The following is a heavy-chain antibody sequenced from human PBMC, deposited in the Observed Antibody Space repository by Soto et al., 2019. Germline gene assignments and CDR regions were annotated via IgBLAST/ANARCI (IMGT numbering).Heavy chain of an antibody. CDR3: CRGRNIRSSYTPFDY. J-gene: IGHJ4*02. CDR2: INPDSGST. CDR1: GYTFTTHY. D-gene: IGHD6-6*01. Sequence: QVQLVQSGAEVKRPGASVKVSCKASGYTFTTHYIHWVRQAPGQGPEWMGKINPDSGSTILARKFQGRVHFTRDTSTTTVYMELSSLRSDETAVYYCCRGRNIRSSYTPFDYWGQRTLVTVSS. V-gene: IGHV1-46*03.